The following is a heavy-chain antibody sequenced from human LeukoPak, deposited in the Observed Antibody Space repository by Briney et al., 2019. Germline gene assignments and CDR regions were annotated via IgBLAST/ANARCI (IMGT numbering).Heavy chain of an antibody. D-gene: IGHD3-22*01. CDR2: ISSSSSYI. Sequence: PGGSLRLSCAASGFTFSTYSMNWVRQAPGKGLEWVSSISSSSSYIYYADSVKGRFTISRDNAKNSLYLQMNSLRAEDTAVYYCASGYYYDSSGYWTFDYWGQGTLVTVSS. V-gene: IGHV3-21*01. CDR1: GFTFSTYS. CDR3: ASGYYYDSSGYWTFDY. J-gene: IGHJ4*02.